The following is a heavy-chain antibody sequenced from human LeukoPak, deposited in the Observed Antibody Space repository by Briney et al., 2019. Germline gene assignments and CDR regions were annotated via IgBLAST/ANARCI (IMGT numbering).Heavy chain of an antibody. CDR2: ISAYNGNT. CDR1: GYTSTSYV. V-gene: IGHV1-18*01. D-gene: IGHD3-10*01. J-gene: IGHJ4*02. Sequence: ASVKVSCKASGYTSTSYVISWVRQAPGQGLEWMGWISAYNGNTNYAQKLQGGVTMTTDTSTSTAYMELRSLRSDDTAVYYCATSYYYGSGSYLRAFDYWGQGTLVTASS. CDR3: ATSYYYGSGSYLRAFDY.